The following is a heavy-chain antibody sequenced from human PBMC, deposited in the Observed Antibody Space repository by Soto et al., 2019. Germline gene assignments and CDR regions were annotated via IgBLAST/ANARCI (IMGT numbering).Heavy chain of an antibody. V-gene: IGHV1-3*01. CDR3: ARDPKFRGVIPPLPTDYGMDV. Sequence: ASVKVSCKASGYSFTRYCIHWVRQAPGQSLEWMGWTNAGNGNTKYSQKFQGRVTITRDTSASTAYMELSSLRSEDTSVYYCARDPKFRGVIPPLPTDYGMDVWGQGTTVTVSS. CDR2: TNAGNGNT. D-gene: IGHD3-10*01. J-gene: IGHJ6*02. CDR1: GYSFTRYC.